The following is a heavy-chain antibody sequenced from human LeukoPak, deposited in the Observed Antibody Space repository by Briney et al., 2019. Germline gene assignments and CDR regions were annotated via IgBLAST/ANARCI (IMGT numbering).Heavy chain of an antibody. J-gene: IGHJ4*02. D-gene: IGHD1-26*01. Sequence: PGGSLRLSCAASGFSFSTTDMTWVRQPPGKGPQWLSTINGGGDRTYYADSVKGRFTISRDNSKNTVNLQMNSLRAEDTAAYYCVKYSGVWSFWGQGTLVTVSS. CDR3: VKYSGVWSF. CDR1: GFSFSTTD. V-gene: IGHV3-23*01. CDR2: INGGGDRT.